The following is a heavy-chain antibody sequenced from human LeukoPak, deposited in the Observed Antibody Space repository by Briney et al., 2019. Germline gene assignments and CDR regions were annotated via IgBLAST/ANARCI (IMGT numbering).Heavy chain of an antibody. V-gene: IGHV3-48*01. D-gene: IGHD1-26*01. Sequence: GGSLRLSCAASGFTLSSISMNWVRQAPGKGLEWVSYISSSSSTIYYAGSVKGRFTISRDNAKNSLFLQMNSLRAEGTAVYYCARSRGSSGSYPFDSSGQGTLVTVSS. CDR3: ARSRGSSGSYPFDS. CDR1: GFTLSSIS. CDR2: ISSSSSTI. J-gene: IGHJ4*02.